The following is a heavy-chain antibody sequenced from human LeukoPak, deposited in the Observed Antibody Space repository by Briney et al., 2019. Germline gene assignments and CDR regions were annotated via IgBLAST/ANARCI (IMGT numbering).Heavy chain of an antibody. J-gene: IGHJ4*02. CDR2: IYAGGGTT. CDR3: ARGYCTSSSCYNDY. V-gene: IGHV3-23*01. D-gene: IGHD2-2*02. CDR1: GFTFSSYA. Sequence: PGGSLRLSCAASGFTFSSYAMSWVRQAPGQGLEWVSGIYAGGGTTYYADSVKGRFTISRDNSKNTLYLQMNSLRAEDTAVYSCARGYCTSSSCYNDYWGQGTLVTVSS.